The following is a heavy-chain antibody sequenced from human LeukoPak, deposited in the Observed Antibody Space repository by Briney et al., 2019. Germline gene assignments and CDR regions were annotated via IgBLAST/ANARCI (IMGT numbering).Heavy chain of an antibody. V-gene: IGHV1-69*13. CDR2: IIPIFGTA. D-gene: IGHD4-17*01. J-gene: IGHJ6*02. CDR3: ARSKWGSTVTTYGMDV. Sequence: SVKVSCKASGGTFSSYAISWVRQAPGQGLEWMGGIIPIFGTANYAQKFQGRVTITADESTSTAYMELSSLRSEDTAVYYCARSKWGSTVTTYGMDVWGQGTTVTVSS. CDR1: GGTFSSYA.